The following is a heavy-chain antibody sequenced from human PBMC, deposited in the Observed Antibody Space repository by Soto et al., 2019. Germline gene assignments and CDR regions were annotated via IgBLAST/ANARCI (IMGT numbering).Heavy chain of an antibody. J-gene: IGHJ3*02. CDR2: IYPGDSDT. CDR3: ARAIEYSGYDEDGAFDI. Sequence: GESLKISCKGSGYSFTSYWIGWVRQMPGKGLEWMGIIYPGDSDTRYSPSFQGQVTISADKSISTAYLQWSSLKASDTAMYYCARAIEYSGYDEDGAFDIWGQGTMVTVSS. CDR1: GYSFTSYW. V-gene: IGHV5-51*01. D-gene: IGHD5-12*01.